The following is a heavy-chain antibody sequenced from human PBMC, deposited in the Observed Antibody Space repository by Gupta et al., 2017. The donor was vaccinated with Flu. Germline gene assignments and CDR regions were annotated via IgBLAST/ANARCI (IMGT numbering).Heavy chain of an antibody. D-gene: IGHD6-13*01. CDR2: IYPGDSDT. J-gene: IGHJ6*02. CDR3: ARLGGGRYRSPLTGYYGMDV. CDR1: GYSFTSYW. V-gene: IGHV5-51*01. Sequence: EVQLVQSGAEVKKPGESLKISCKGSGYSFTSYWIGWVRQMPGKGLEWMGIIYPGDSDTRYSPSFQGQVTISADKSISTAYLQWSSLKASDTAMYYCARLGGGRYRSPLTGYYGMDVWGQGTTVTVSS.